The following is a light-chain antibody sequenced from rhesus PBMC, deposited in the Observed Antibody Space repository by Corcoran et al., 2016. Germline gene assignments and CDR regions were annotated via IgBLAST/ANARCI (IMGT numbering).Light chain of an antibody. J-gene: IGKJ1*01. V-gene: IGKV1-22*01. CDR3: LQYSSSPPT. CDR2: KAS. CDR1: QSISSW. Sequence: DIQMTQSPSSLSASVGDTVTITCRASQSISSWLDWYQQNTGKAPNLLIYKASSLQSGVPSRVSGSGSGADCTLTISSLQPEDFATYYCLQYSSSPPTFGQGTKVDIK.